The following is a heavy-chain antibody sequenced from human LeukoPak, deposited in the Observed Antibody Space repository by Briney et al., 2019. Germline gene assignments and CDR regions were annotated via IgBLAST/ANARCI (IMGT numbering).Heavy chain of an antibody. CDR1: GFTFSSYA. Sequence: GGSLRLSWAASGFTFSSYAMSWVRQAPGKGLEWVSAISGSGGGTYYADYVKGRFTISRDNSKNTLYLQVDSLRAEDTAVYYCAKYRGLRYYDDWGQGTLVTVSS. J-gene: IGHJ4*02. V-gene: IGHV3-23*01. CDR2: ISGSGGGT. CDR3: AKYRGLRYYDD. D-gene: IGHD3-22*01.